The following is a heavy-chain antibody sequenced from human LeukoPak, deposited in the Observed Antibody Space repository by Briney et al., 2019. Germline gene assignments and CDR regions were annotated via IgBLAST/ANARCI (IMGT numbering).Heavy chain of an antibody. V-gene: IGHV1-18*04. J-gene: IGHJ4*02. Sequence: GASVKVSCKASGYTFAGYYMHWVRQAPGQGLEWMGWISAYNGNTNYAQKLQGRVTMTTDTSTSTAYMELRSLRSDDTAVYYCARDFGWTTVNQIDYWGQGTLVTVSS. CDR2: ISAYNGNT. CDR3: ARDFGWTTVNQIDY. D-gene: IGHD4-17*01. CDR1: GYTFAGYY.